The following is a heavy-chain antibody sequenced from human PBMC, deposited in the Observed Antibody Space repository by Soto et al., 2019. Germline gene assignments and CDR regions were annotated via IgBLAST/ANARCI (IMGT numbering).Heavy chain of an antibody. V-gene: IGHV3-33*01. CDR2: IWFDGSNK. Sequence: QVQLVESGGGVVQPGRSLRLSCAASGFTFSSYGMHWVRQAPGKGLEWVAVIWFDGSNKLYADSVQGRFTISRDNSKNTVSLPMTRLRDEDSAAYYCATTGPYWGQGTLVTVSS. CDR3: ATTGPY. J-gene: IGHJ4*02. CDR1: GFTFSSYG.